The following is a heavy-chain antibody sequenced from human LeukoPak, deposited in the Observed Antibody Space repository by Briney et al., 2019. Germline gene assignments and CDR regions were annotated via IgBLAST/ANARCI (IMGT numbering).Heavy chain of an antibody. J-gene: IGHJ3*02. CDR3: AREGSAAFDI. CDR1: GFTFSDHY. V-gene: IGHV3-72*01. Sequence: PGGSLRLSCAASGFTFSDHYIDWVRQSPGKGLEWVGRTRNKANSYTTEYAASVKGRFTISRDDSKNSLYLQMNSLKTEDTAVCYCAREGSAAFDIWGQGTMVTVSS. CDR2: TRNKANSYTT.